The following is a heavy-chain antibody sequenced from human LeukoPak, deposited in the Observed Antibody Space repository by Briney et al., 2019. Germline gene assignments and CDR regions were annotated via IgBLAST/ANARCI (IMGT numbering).Heavy chain of an antibody. Sequence: PSQTLSLTCTVSGGSISSGSYYWSWIRQPAGKGLEWIGRIYTSGSTNYNPSLKSRVTISVDTSKNQFSLKLSSVTAADTAVYYCARAPSSGWYGDWGQGTLVTVSS. V-gene: IGHV4-61*02. J-gene: IGHJ4*02. CDR2: IYTSGST. D-gene: IGHD6-19*01. CDR3: ARAPSSGWYGD. CDR1: GGSISSGSYY.